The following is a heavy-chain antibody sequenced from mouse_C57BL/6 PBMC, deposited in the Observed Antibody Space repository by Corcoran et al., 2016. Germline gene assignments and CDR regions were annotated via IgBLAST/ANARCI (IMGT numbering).Heavy chain of an antibody. CDR2: ISYDGSN. J-gene: IGHJ1*03. V-gene: IGHV3-6*01. D-gene: IGHD1-1*01. CDR1: GYSITSGYY. CDR3: ANYYGSRRNWYFDV. Sequence: DVQLQESGPGLVKPSQSLSLTCSVTGYSITSGYYWNWIRQFPGNKLEWMGYISYDGSNNYNPSLKNRISITRDTSKNQFFLKLNSVTTEDTATYYCANYYGSRRNWYFDVWGTGTTVTVSS.